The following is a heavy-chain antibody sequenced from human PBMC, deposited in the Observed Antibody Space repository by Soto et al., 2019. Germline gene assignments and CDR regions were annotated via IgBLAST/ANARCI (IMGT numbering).Heavy chain of an antibody. CDR1: GGSISSGGYY. CDR2: IYYSGST. J-gene: IGHJ6*03. CDR3: ARDQGYCSGGSCPDYYMDV. V-gene: IGHV4-31*03. D-gene: IGHD2-15*01. Sequence: SETLSLTCTVSGGSISSGGYYWSWIRQHPGKGLEWIGYIYYSGSTYYNPSLKSRVTISVDTSKNQFSLKLSSVTAADTAVYYCARDQGYCSGGSCPDYYMDVWGKGTTDTVSS.